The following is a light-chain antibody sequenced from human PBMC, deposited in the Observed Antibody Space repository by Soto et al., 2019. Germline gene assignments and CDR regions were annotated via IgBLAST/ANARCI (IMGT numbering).Light chain of an antibody. CDR3: QQRRGWPQT. J-gene: IGKJ1*01. CDR2: GAS. Sequence: EIVLTQSPGTLSLSPGERATLSCRASQSVSNNYLAWYQQKPGQAPRLLIYGASNRATGIPARFSGSGSGTEFTLTISSLQSEDFAVYYCQQRRGWPQTFGQGTKVDIK. CDR1: QSVSNNY. V-gene: IGKV3D-20*02.